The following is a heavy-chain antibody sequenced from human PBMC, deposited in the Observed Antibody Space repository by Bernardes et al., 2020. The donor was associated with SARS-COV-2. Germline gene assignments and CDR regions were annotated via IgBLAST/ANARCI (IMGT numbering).Heavy chain of an antibody. V-gene: IGHV4-39*01. J-gene: IGHJ2*01. CDR3: ASGGSPSESGWYFNL. D-gene: IGHD2-15*01. CDR1: GGSISSSVYY. CDR2: IYHRGNT. Sequence: SETLSLTCTVSGGSISSSVYYWGWIRQPPGTGLEWIGRIYHRGNTYYNLSLKSRVTISVDMTNDQLSLKVTSVTAADTDVYFCASGGSPSESGWYFNLWGRGTLITV.